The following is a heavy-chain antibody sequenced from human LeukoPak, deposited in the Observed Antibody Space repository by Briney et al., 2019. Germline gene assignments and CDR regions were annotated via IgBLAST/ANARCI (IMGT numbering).Heavy chain of an antibody. CDR1: GYTFTDYY. Sequence: GASVKVSCKASGYTFTDYYMHWVRQAPGQGLEWMGWINPNSGGTNYAQKFQGRVTTTRDTSISTAYMELSRLRSDDTAVYYCARVLEMATPGGDYWGQGTLVTVSS. D-gene: IGHD5-24*01. CDR2: INPNSGGT. V-gene: IGHV1-2*02. CDR3: ARVLEMATPGGDY. J-gene: IGHJ4*02.